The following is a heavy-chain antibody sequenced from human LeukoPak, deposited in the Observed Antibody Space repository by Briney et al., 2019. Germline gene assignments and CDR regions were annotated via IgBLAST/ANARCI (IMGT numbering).Heavy chain of an antibody. Sequence: SPSETLSLTCTVSGGSISSYYWSWIRQPAGEGLEWIGRIYTSGSTNYNPSLKSRVTMSVDTSKNQFSLKLSSVTAADTAVYYCARTSNLYSSSWYRSLVYNWFDPWGQGTLVTVSS. V-gene: IGHV4-4*07. CDR3: ARTSNLYSSSWYRSLVYNWFDP. J-gene: IGHJ5*02. CDR1: GGSISSYY. CDR2: IYTSGST. D-gene: IGHD6-13*01.